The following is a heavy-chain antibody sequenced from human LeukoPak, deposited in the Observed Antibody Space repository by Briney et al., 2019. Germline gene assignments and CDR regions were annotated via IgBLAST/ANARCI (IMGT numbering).Heavy chain of an antibody. D-gene: IGHD3-10*01. V-gene: IGHV3-48*03. CDR2: ISGSGNTI. CDR3: TSPLSESYYAY. Sequence: PGGSLRLSCAPSGFSFSNYEINWVRQAPGKGLEWISYISGSGNTIYYADSVEGRFTISRDNAKNSVFLQMNSLRGDDTAVYYCTSPLSESYYAYWGQGTLVTVSS. J-gene: IGHJ4*02. CDR1: GFSFSNYE.